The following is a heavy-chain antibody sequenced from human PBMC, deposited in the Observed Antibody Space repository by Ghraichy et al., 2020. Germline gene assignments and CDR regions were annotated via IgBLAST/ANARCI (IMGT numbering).Heavy chain of an antibody. D-gene: IGHD3-10*01. Sequence: GGSLRLSCAGSGFTFSGYNMHWVRQAPGKGLEWVADISDDGSNEYYVESVKGRFTISRDNSKNTVYLQMKSLRPEDTAVYYCARATREWLGRYYGVDVWGQGTTVIVS. CDR2: ISDDGSNE. CDR1: GFTFSGYN. V-gene: IGHV3-30*03. J-gene: IGHJ6*02. CDR3: ARATREWLGRYYGVDV.